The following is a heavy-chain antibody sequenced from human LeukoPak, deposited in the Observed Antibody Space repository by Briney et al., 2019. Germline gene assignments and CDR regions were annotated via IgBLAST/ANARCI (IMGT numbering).Heavy chain of an antibody. V-gene: IGHV4-34*01. CDR1: GGSFSGYY. J-gene: IGHJ6*03. CDR3: ASDQAITMVRGVIRDHYYYYMDV. Sequence: PSETLSLTHAVYGGSFSGYYWSWIRQPPGKGLEWIGEINHSGSTNYNPSLKSRVTISVDTSKNQFSLKLSSVTAADTAVYYCASDQAITMVRGVIRDHYYYYMDVWGKGTTVTISS. D-gene: IGHD3-10*01. CDR2: INHSGST.